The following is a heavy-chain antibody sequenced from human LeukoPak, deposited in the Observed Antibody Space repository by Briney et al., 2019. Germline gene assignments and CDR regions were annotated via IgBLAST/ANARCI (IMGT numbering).Heavy chain of an antibody. J-gene: IGHJ4*02. Sequence: PSETLSLTCAVYGGSFSGYYWSWIRQPPGKGLEWIGEINHSGSTTYSPSLKSRVTISLDTSKNQFSLKLNSVTAADTAVYYCATYYYGSGSYHNHPNFDSWGQGTLVTVSS. CDR1: GGSFSGYY. CDR2: INHSGST. D-gene: IGHD3-10*01. CDR3: ATYYYGSGSYHNHPNFDS. V-gene: IGHV4-34*01.